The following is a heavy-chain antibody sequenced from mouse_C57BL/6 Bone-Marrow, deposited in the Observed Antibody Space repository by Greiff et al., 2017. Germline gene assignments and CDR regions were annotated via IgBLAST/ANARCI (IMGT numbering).Heavy chain of an antibody. Sequence: EVMLVESGGGLVKPGGSLKLSCAASGFTFSSYAMSWVRQTPEKRLEWVATISDGGSYTYYPDNVKGRFTISRDNAKNNLYLQMSHLKSEDTAMYYCARYGPAWFAYWGQGTLVTVSA. CDR3: ARYGPAWFAY. CDR2: ISDGGSYT. CDR1: GFTFSSYA. D-gene: IGHD2-10*02. J-gene: IGHJ3*01. V-gene: IGHV5-4*03.